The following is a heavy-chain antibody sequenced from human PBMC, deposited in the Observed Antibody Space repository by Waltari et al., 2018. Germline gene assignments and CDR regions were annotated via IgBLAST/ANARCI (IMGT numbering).Heavy chain of an antibody. D-gene: IGHD3-3*01. Sequence: EVQLLESGGGLVQPGGSLRLSCAASGFTFSSYAMSWVRQAPGKGLEWVSAISGMGCSTYYADSVKGRFIISRDNSKNTLYLQMNSLRAEDTAVYYCAKEEDYDFWSGYVVGVDYWGQGTLVTVSS. CDR3: AKEEDYDFWSGYVVGVDY. CDR1: GFTFSSYA. J-gene: IGHJ4*02. CDR2: ISGMGCST. V-gene: IGHV3-23*01.